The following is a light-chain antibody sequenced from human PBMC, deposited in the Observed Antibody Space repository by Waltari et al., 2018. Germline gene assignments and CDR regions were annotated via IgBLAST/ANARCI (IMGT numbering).Light chain of an antibody. J-gene: IGLJ2*01. CDR2: GKN. CDR3: HSRDSSGDVV. CDR1: SLRTYY. V-gene: IGLV3-19*01. Sequence: SSELTQDPAVSVALGQTVRITCQGDSLRTYYVSWFQQKPGQAPALVIYGKNNRPSGIPDRVSASTSGSTSSLTISGAQAEDEADYYCHSRDSSGDVVIGGGTKLTVV.